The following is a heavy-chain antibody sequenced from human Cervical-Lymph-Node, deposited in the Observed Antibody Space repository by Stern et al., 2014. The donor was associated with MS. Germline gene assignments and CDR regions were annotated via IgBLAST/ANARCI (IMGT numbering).Heavy chain of an antibody. V-gene: IGHV3-21*01. J-gene: IGHJ4*02. CDR2: ISTTGAYI. D-gene: IGHD4-11*01. CDR3: AKRRLGNYVPFDF. Sequence: EVQLVESGGGLVKPGGSLRLSCAASGFDFVAFGMNWVRRTPGTALGWVASISTTGAYIYYADSVRGRFTISRDNADDSVSLQMNNLRVEDTAVYYCAKRRLGNYVPFDFCGQGTLVTVSS. CDR1: GFDFVAFG.